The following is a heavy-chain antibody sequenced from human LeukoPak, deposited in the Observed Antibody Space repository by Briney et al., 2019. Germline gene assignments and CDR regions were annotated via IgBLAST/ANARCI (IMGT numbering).Heavy chain of an antibody. Sequence: GGSLRLSCAASGFTFSSYSMNWVRQAPGKGLEWVSSISSSSSYIYYADSVKGRFTISRDNAKNSLCLQMNSLRAEDTAVYYCARDRSWDGDPIIGGNWFDPWGQGTLVTVSS. D-gene: IGHD4-17*01. CDR3: ARDRSWDGDPIIGGNWFDP. V-gene: IGHV3-21*01. CDR2: ISSSSSYI. CDR1: GFTFSSYS. J-gene: IGHJ5*02.